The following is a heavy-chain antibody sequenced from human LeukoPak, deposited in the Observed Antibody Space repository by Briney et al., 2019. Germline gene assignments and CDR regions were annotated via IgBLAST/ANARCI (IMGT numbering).Heavy chain of an antibody. V-gene: IGHV3-48*03. CDR1: GFTFSSYE. CDR3: AREGIGALGDAFDI. D-gene: IGHD1-26*01. CDR2: ISSSGSTI. J-gene: IGHJ3*02. Sequence: PGGSLRLSCAASGFTFSSYEMNWVRQAPGKGLEWVSYISSSGSTIYYADSVKGRFTISRDNAKNSLYLQMNSLRAEDTAVYYCAREGIGALGDAFDIWGQGTMVTVSS.